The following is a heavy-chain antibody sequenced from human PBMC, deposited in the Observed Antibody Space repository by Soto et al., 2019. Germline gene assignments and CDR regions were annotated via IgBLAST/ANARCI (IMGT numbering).Heavy chain of an antibody. J-gene: IGHJ6*02. CDR3: AGDEERSSGKRWGSPYYYYSAMNV. CDR2: IDHRGST. Sequence: QVQLQQWGAGLLKPSETLSLTCAVYGGSFSGSQWTWIRQPPGKGLEWIGEIDHRGSTNYNASLKRRVTVSVDTSKKQFSLKLSSVTAADTAVYYCAGDEERSSGKRWGSPYYYYSAMNVWGQGTTVTVSS. V-gene: IGHV4-34*01. CDR1: GGSFSGSQ. D-gene: IGHD6-19*01.